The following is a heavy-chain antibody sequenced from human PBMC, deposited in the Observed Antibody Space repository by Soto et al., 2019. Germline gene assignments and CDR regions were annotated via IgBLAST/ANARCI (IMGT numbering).Heavy chain of an antibody. J-gene: IGHJ4*02. CDR1: GFTFDDYA. D-gene: IGHD6-19*01. CDR2: ISWNSGSI. V-gene: IGHV3-9*01. Sequence: GGSLRLSCAASGFTFDDYAMHWVRQAPGKGLEWVSGISWNSGSIGYADSVKGRFTISRDNAKNSLYLQMNSLRAEDTALYYCAKDTSLAVAGKPDYWGQGTLVTVSS. CDR3: AKDTSLAVAGKPDY.